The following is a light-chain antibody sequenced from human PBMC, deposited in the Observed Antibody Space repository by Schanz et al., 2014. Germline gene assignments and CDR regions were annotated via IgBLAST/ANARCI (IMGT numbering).Light chain of an antibody. V-gene: IGKV3-11*01. CDR1: QSLSTY. J-gene: IGKJ1*01. CDR2: DAS. Sequence: EIVLTQSPATLSLSPGERATLSCRASQSLSTYLAWYQQKPGQAPRLLIFDASDRATGIPARFSGSGSGTDFTLTISSLEPEDFATYYCQQLNSYPQTFGQGTKVEIK. CDR3: QQLNSYPQT.